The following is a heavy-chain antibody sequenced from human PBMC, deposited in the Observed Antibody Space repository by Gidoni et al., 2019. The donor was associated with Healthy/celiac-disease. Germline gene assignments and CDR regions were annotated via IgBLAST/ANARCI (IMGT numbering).Heavy chain of an antibody. J-gene: IGHJ5*02. CDR1: GFTFSSYA. Sequence: EVQPLESGGGLVQPGGSLTLSCAASGFTFSSYAMSWVRQAPGKGLGWVAAIIGSGGSTYYADSVKGRFTISRDNSKNTLYLQMNSLRAEDTAVYYCAKGPDLYHPVTSWFDPWGQRTLVTVSS. CDR3: AKGPDLYHPVTSWFDP. D-gene: IGHD4-4*01. V-gene: IGHV3-23*01. CDR2: IIGSGGST.